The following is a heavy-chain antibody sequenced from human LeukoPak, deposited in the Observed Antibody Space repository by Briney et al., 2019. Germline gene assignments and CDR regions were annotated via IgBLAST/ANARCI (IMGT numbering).Heavy chain of an antibody. D-gene: IGHD3-22*01. CDR1: GGSISSGSYH. CDR3: ARVGSKDYYDSSGYYYGAFDI. CDR2: IYTSGST. V-gene: IGHV4-61*02. Sequence: SETLSLTCTVSGGSISSGSYHWSWIRQPAGKGLEWIGRIYTSGSTNYNPSLKSRVTISVDTSKNQFSLKLSSVTAADTAVYYCARVGSKDYYDSSGYYYGAFDIWGQGTMVTVSS. J-gene: IGHJ3*02.